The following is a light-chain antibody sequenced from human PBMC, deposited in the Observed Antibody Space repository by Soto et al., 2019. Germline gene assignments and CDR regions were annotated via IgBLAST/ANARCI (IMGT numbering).Light chain of an antibody. V-gene: IGKV3-20*01. J-gene: IGKJ2*01. CDR1: QSVSSSY. Sequence: VLTQSPGPLSLSPGERATLSCRASQSVSSSYLAWYQQKPGQPPRLLIYGASSRATGIPDRFSGSGSGTDFTLTISRLEPEDFAVYYCQQYGSSPYTFGQGTKVDIK. CDR2: GAS. CDR3: QQYGSSPYT.